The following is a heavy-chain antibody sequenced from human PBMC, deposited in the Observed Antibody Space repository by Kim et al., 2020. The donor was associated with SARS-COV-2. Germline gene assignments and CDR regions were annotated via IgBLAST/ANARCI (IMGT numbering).Heavy chain of an antibody. CDR2: ST. J-gene: IGHJ5*02. CDR3: AGDGIGAAESCFDP. D-gene: IGHD6-13*01. V-gene: IGHV4-31*02. Sequence: STYYNPSLKSRVNLSVDTSKNQFSLKVSSVTAADTAEYYCAGDGIGAAESCFDPWGQGTLVTVSS.